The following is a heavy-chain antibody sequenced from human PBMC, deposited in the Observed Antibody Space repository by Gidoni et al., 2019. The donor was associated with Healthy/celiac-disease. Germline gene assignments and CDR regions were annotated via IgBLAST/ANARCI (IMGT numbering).Heavy chain of an antibody. Sequence: QVQLVESGGGVVQPGRSLRLSCAASGFTFSSYGMHWVRQAPGKGLEGVAVISYDGSNKYYADSVKGRFTISRDNSKNTLYLQMNSLRAEDTAVYYCAKAIGGGSCYDYWGQGTLVTVSS. CDR3: AKAIGGGSCYDY. V-gene: IGHV3-30*18. CDR1: GFTFSSYG. D-gene: IGHD2-15*01. J-gene: IGHJ4*02. CDR2: ISYDGSNK.